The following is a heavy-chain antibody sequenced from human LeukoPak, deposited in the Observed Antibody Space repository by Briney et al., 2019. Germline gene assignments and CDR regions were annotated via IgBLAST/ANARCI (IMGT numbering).Heavy chain of an antibody. CDR2: INPNSGGT. V-gene: IGHV1-2*02. J-gene: IGHJ6*03. CDR1: GYTFTGYY. CDR3: ATRGGSYGPSYYYYMDV. Sequence: ASVKVSCKASGYTFTGYYMHWVRQAPGQGLEWMGWINPNSGGTNYAQKFQGRVTMTRDTSISTAYMELSRLRSDDTAVYYCATRGGSYGPSYYYYMDVWGKGTTVTISS. D-gene: IGHD5-18*01.